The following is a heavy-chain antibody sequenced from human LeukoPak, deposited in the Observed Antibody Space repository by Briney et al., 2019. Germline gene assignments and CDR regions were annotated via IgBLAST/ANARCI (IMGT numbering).Heavy chain of an antibody. D-gene: IGHD1-14*01. CDR3: ARGFVSDRPDRPVP. CDR1: GGSFSGYY. CDR2: INHSGST. Sequence: SETLSLTCAVYGGSFSGYYWSWIRQPPGKGLEWIGEINHSGSTNYNPSLKSRVTISVDTSKNQFSLKLSSVTAADTAVYYCARGFVSDRPDRPVPWGQGTLVTVSS. J-gene: IGHJ5*02. V-gene: IGHV4-34*01.